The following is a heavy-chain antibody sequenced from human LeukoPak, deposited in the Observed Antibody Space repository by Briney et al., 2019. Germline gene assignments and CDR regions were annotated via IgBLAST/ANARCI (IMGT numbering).Heavy chain of an antibody. Sequence: GGSLRLSCAASGFTFSNAWMSWVRQAPGKGLEWVGRIKSKTDGGTTDYAAPVKGRFTISRGDSKNTLYLQMNSLKTEDTAVYYCTTDNPAARFGELFQPFDYWGQGTLVTVSS. CDR2: IKSKTDGGTT. CDR3: TTDNPAARFGELFQPFDY. D-gene: IGHD3-10*01. CDR1: GFTFSNAW. V-gene: IGHV3-15*01. J-gene: IGHJ4*02.